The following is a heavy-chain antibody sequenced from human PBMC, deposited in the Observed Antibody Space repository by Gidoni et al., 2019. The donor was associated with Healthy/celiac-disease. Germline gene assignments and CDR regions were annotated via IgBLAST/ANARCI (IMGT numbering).Heavy chain of an antibody. Sequence: EVQLVESGGGLVQPGRSLRLSFAASGFTFDDYAMHWVREAPGKGLEWVSGISWNSGSIGYADSVKGRFTISRDNAKNSLYLQMNSLRAEDTALYHCAKGGGDYLYYYYGMDVWGQGTTVTVSS. CDR1: GFTFDDYA. CDR3: AKGGGDYLYYYYGMDV. CDR2: ISWNSGSI. J-gene: IGHJ6*02. D-gene: IGHD4-17*01. V-gene: IGHV3-9*01.